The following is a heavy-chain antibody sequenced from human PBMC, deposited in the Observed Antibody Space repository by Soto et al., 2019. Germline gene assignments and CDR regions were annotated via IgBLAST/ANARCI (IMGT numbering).Heavy chain of an antibody. CDR2: INSDGSST. Sequence: EVQLVESGGGLVQPGGSLRLSCAASGLTFIRYWMHWVRQAPGKVRVWVSRINSDGSSTGYADSVKGRFTISRDNAKNTLYLQMNSLRAEDTDVYYCVRTSLVVAAATREDYWGQGTLVTVSS. J-gene: IGHJ4*02. CDR1: GLTFIRYW. V-gene: IGHV3-74*01. CDR3: VRTSLVVAAATREDY. D-gene: IGHD2-15*01.